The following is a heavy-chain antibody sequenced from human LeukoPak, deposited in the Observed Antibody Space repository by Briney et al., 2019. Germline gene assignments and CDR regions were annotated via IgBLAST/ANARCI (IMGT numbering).Heavy chain of an antibody. D-gene: IGHD2-2*01. J-gene: IGHJ4*02. CDR2: INPNSGGT. Sequence: ASVKVSCKASGYTFTGYYMHWVRQAPGQGLEWMGWINPNSGGTNYAQKFQGWVTMTRDTSISTAYMELSRLRSDDTAVYYCARRQYCSSTSCFPDYWGQGTLVTVSS. V-gene: IGHV1-2*04. CDR3: ARRQYCSSTSCFPDY. CDR1: GYTFTGYY.